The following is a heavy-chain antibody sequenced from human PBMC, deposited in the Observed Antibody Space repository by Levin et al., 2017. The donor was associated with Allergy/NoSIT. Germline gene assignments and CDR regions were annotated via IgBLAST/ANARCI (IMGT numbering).Heavy chain of an antibody. D-gene: IGHD3-10*01. V-gene: IGHV3-30*18. CDR2: ISYDGSNK. J-gene: IGHJ4*02. CDR1: GFTFSSYG. CDR3: AKDIRSNFLDYFDY. Sequence: GGSLRLSCAASGFTFSSYGMHWVRQAPGKGLEWVAVISYDGSNKYYADSVKGRFTISRDNSKNTLYLQMNSLRAEDTAVYYCAKDIRSNFLDYFDYWGQGTLVTVSS.